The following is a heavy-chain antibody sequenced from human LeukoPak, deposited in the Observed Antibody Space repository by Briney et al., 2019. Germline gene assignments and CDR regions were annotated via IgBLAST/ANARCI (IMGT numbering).Heavy chain of an antibody. J-gene: IGHJ4*02. CDR3: ARGGYYGSGSYPGSFDY. CDR1: GGSISSSSYY. D-gene: IGHD3-10*01. Sequence: SETLSLTCTVSGGSISSSSYYWGWIRQPPGKGLEWIGSIYYSGSTYYNPSLKSRVTISVDTSKNQFSLKLSSVTAADTAVYYCARGGYYGSGSYPGSFDYWGQGTLVTVSS. V-gene: IGHV4-39*07. CDR2: IYYSGST.